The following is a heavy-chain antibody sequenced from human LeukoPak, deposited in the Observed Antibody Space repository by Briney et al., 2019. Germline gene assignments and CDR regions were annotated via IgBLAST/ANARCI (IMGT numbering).Heavy chain of an antibody. CDR1: GFTFSTYS. D-gene: IGHD6-13*01. CDR3: ARVDSSSWEFDY. Sequence: GGSLRLSCAASGFTFSTYSMNWVRQAPGKGLEWVSFISHSSATIYYADSVKGRFTISRDNAKNSLYLQMNSLRDEDTAVYYCARVDSSSWEFDYWGQGTLVTVSS. CDR2: ISHSSATI. V-gene: IGHV3-48*02. J-gene: IGHJ4*02.